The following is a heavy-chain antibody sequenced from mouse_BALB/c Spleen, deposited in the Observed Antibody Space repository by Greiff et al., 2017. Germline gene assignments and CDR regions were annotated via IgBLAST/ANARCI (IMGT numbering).Heavy chain of an antibody. CDR1: GYSFTGYF. V-gene: IGHV1-37*01. CDR2: INPYNGDT. Sequence: EVQLQQSGPELVKPGASVKISCKASGYSFTGYFMNWVKQSHGKSLEWIGRINPYNGDTFYNQKFKGKATLTVDKSSSTAHMELLSLTSEDSAVYYCGGGYDGYLYAMDYWGQGTSVTVSS. J-gene: IGHJ4*01. D-gene: IGHD2-3*01. CDR3: GGGYDGYLYAMDY.